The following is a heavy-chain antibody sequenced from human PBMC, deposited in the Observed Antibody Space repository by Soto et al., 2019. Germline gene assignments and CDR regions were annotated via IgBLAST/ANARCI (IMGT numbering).Heavy chain of an antibody. J-gene: IGHJ4*02. CDR1: GFTFSSYS. Sequence: EVQLVESGGGLVQPGGSLRLSCAASGFTFSSYSMNWVRQAPGKGLEWVSYISSSSSTIYYADSVKGRFTISRDNAKNSLFLHMNRLRDEDTAVYYCAIVGQLALLGYWGQGTLVTVSS. V-gene: IGHV3-48*02. CDR2: ISSSSSTI. CDR3: AIVGQLALLGY. D-gene: IGHD6-6*01.